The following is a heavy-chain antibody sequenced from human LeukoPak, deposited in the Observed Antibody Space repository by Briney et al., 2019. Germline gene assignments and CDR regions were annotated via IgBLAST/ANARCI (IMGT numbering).Heavy chain of an antibody. V-gene: IGHV5-51*01. CDR1: GYSFTSYW. J-gene: IGHJ4*02. D-gene: IGHD6-13*01. CDR3: ARRLGGKQQLWELGYYFDY. CDR2: IYPGDSDT. Sequence: GESLKISCKGSGYSFTSYWIGWVRQMPGKGLEWMGIIYPGDSDTRYSPSFQGQVTISADKSISTAYLQWSSLKASDTAMYYCARRLGGKQQLWELGYYFDYWGQGTLVTVSS.